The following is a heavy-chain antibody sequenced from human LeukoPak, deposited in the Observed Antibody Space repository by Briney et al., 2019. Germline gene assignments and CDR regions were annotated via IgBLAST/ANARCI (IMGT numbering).Heavy chain of an antibody. V-gene: IGHV3-23*01. D-gene: IGHD6-13*01. J-gene: IGHJ3*02. CDR3: ASAGYSSSSGRAFDI. CDR2: ISDSGGST. CDR1: GFTFSNYA. Sequence: GGSLRLSCAASGFTFSNYAMSWVRQARAKGLEWVSAISDSGGSTYHADSVKGRFTISRDNSKNTLYLQMNSLRAEDTAVYYCASAGYSSSSGRAFDIWGQGTMVTVSS.